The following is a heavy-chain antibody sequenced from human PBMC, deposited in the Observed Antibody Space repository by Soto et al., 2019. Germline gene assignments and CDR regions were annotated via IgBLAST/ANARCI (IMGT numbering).Heavy chain of an antibody. Sequence: GGSLRLSCAASGFTFSSYAMSWVRQAPGKGLEWVSAISGSGGSTYYADSVKGRFTISRDNSKNTLYLQMNSLRAEDTAVYYCAKPSSGYFDWLLDPYYFDYWGQGTLVTVSS. J-gene: IGHJ4*02. CDR1: GFTFSSYA. CDR2: ISGSGGST. V-gene: IGHV3-23*01. CDR3: AKPSSGYFDWLLDPYYFDY. D-gene: IGHD3-9*01.